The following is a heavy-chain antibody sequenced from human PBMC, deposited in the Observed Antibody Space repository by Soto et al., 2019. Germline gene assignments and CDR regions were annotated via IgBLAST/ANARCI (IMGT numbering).Heavy chain of an antibody. CDR1: GFTFSSYA. CDR3: ATTYSSGWDYYYYGMDV. CDR2: ISGSGGST. V-gene: IGHV3-23*01. D-gene: IGHD6-25*01. Sequence: EVQQLESVGGLVQPGGSLRLSGAASGFTFSSYAMSWVRQAPGKGLEWVSAISGSGGSTYYADSVKGRFTISRDNSKNPPYLQMSSLRAEDTAVYYCATTYSSGWDYYYYGMDVWGDGTTFTVSS. J-gene: IGHJ6*04.